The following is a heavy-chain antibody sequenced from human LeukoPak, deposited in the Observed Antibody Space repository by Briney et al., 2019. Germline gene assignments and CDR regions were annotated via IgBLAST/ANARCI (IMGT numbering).Heavy chain of an antibody. CDR2: IWYDGSNK. V-gene: IGHV3-33*06. CDR3: AQEGYSGHFDY. CDR1: GFTFSSYG. D-gene: IGHD5-12*01. J-gene: IGHJ4*02. Sequence: GGSLRLSCAASGFTFSSYGMHWVRQAPGKGLEWVAVIWYDGSNKYYADSVKGRFTISRDNSKNTLYLQMNSLRAEDTAVYYCAQEGYSGHFDYWGQGTLVTVSS.